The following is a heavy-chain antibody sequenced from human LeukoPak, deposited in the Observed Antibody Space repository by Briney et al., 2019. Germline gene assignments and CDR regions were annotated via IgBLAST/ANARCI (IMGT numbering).Heavy chain of an antibody. CDR3: ARGVNYFVLEY. J-gene: IGHJ4*02. V-gene: IGHV3-33*01. D-gene: IGHD3-10*02. CDR2: IWSDGSNK. Sequence: LSGGSLRLSCAASGITFSTSGMHWVRQAPGKGLEWVAFIWSDGSNKYHADSVKGRFTISRDNSKNTLYLQMNSLSAEDTAVYYCARGVNYFVLEYWGQGTLVTVSS. CDR1: GITFSTSG.